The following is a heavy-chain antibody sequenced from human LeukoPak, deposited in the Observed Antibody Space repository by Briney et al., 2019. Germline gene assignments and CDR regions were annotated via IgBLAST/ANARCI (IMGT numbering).Heavy chain of an antibody. CDR1: GFTFSSYA. Sequence: GALRLSCAASGFTFSSYAMSWVRQAPGKGLEWVSAISGSGGSTYYADSVKGRFTISRDNSKNTLYLQMNSLRAEDTAVYYCARDVDGEYYFDYWGQGTLVTVSS. J-gene: IGHJ4*02. V-gene: IGHV3-23*01. CDR2: ISGSGGST. D-gene: IGHD3-10*01. CDR3: ARDVDGEYYFDY.